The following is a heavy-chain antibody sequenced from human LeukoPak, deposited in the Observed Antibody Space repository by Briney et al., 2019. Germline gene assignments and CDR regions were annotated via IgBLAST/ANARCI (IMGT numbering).Heavy chain of an antibody. Sequence: GRSLRLSCAASGFTFSSNGMHWVRQAPGKGLEWVAVISYDGSNKYYADSVKGRFTISRDNSKNTLYLQVNSLRPEDTAIYYCASTFYGDSPPYWGQGTLVTVSS. J-gene: IGHJ4*02. CDR3: ASTFYGDSPPY. CDR1: GFTFSSNG. D-gene: IGHD4-17*01. V-gene: IGHV3-30*03. CDR2: ISYDGSNK.